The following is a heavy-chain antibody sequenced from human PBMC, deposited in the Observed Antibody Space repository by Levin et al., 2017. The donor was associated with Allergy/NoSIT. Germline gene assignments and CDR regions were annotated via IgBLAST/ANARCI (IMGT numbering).Heavy chain of an antibody. Sequence: SETLSLTCTVSGGSISSGSYYWSWIRQPAGKGLEWIGRIYTSGSTNYNPSLKIRVTISVDTSKNQFSLKLSSVTAADTAVYYCARMCGGDCDSGAFDYWGQGTLVTVSS. CDR2: IYTSGST. J-gene: IGHJ4*02. V-gene: IGHV4-61*02. D-gene: IGHD2-21*02. CDR1: GGSISSGSYY. CDR3: ARMCGGDCDSGAFDY.